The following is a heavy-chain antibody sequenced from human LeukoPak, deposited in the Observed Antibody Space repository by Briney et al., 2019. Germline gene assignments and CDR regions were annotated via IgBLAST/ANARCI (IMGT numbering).Heavy chain of an antibody. CDR1: GFSFSTYA. D-gene: IGHD3-22*01. J-gene: IGHJ4*02. V-gene: IGHV3-30-3*01. CDR3: ARANYYDSSGYFGYFDQ. CDR2: ISSDGCSK. Sequence: GGSLRLSCAASGFSFSTYAIHWVRQAPGKGLEWVAVISSDGCSKDYADAVKGRFTISRDKSKNTLYLQMNSLRAEDTAVYYCARANYYDSSGYFGYFDQWGQGTLVTVSS.